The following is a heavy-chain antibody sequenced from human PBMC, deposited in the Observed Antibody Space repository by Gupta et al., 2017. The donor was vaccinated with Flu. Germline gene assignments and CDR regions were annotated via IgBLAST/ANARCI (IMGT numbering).Heavy chain of an antibody. Sequence: EVQLLESGGGLVQRGGSLRLSFAASGFTFRNYWMHWVRQAPGKGLVWVSRIIGEGSYTDYGVGGKGRFTSSRDNARNTLFLQRNSVKAEDTAVYYCTRGTSDENSTPLSDCWGQVTRVTMSS. D-gene: IGHD6-13*01. CDR1: GFTFRNYW. CDR3: TRGTSDENSTPLSDC. CDR2: IIGEGSYT. V-gene: IGHV3-74*01. J-gene: IGHJ4*02.